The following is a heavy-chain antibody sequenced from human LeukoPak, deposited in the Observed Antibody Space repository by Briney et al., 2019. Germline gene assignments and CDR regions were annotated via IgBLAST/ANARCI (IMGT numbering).Heavy chain of an antibody. V-gene: IGHV4-59*01. CDR2: IYYSGST. D-gene: IGHD3-10*01. J-gene: IGHJ6*03. Sequence: SETLPLTCTVSGGSISSYYWSWIRQPPGKGLEWIGYIYYSGSTNYNPSLKSRVTISVDTSKNQFSLKLSSVTAADTAVYYCARDTYYYGSGSYGYYYYYYMDVWGKGTTVTVSS. CDR1: GGSISSYY. CDR3: ARDTYYYGSGSYGYYYYYYMDV.